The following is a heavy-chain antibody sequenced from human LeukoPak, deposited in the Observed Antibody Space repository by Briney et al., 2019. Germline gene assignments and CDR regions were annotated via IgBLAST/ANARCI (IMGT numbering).Heavy chain of an antibody. CDR2: IKQDGSEN. Sequence: PGGSLRLSCVASGFTFSSYWMSWVRQAPGKGLEWVANIKQDGSENFYVDSVKGRFTISRDNAKNSLYLQMNSLRAEDTAVYYCARDLNWETYWGQGTLVTVSS. D-gene: IGHD1-1*01. CDR1: GFTFSSYW. V-gene: IGHV3-7*01. J-gene: IGHJ4*02. CDR3: ARDLNWETY.